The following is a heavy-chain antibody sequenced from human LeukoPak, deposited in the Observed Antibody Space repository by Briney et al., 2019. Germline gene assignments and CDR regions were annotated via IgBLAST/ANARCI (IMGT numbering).Heavy chain of an antibody. V-gene: IGHV3-74*01. CDR3: ARDARYNIDV. CDR2: IISDGSSA. J-gene: IGHJ6*02. D-gene: IGHD3-9*01. Sequence: GGSLRLSCAASGFTVSSNYMTWVRQVPGKGLVWVSRIISDGSSATYADSAKGRFTMSRDNAKNTLYLEMNSLRAEDTAVYYCARDARYNIDVWGQGTTVTVSS. CDR1: GFTVSSNY.